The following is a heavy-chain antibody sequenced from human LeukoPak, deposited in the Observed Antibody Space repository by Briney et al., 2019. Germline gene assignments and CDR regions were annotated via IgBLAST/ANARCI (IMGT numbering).Heavy chain of an antibody. Sequence: SGGSLRLSCAASGFTFNSYEMNWVRQAPGKGLEWVSYISSSGSTIYYADSVKGRFTISRDNAKNSLYLQMNSLRAEDTAVYYCARESYYYDSSGYYLVDYWGQGTLATVSS. D-gene: IGHD3-22*01. CDR2: ISSSGSTI. CDR1: GFTFNSYE. V-gene: IGHV3-48*03. CDR3: ARESYYYDSSGYYLVDY. J-gene: IGHJ4*02.